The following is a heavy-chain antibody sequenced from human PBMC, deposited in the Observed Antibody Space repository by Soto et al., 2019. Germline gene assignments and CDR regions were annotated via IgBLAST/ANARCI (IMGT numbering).Heavy chain of an antibody. CDR1: GGTFSSYA. D-gene: IGHD2-2*01. J-gene: IGHJ4*02. CDR3: ARAGYCISTNCYVFDY. V-gene: IGHV1-69*12. CDR2: IIPIFGTA. Sequence: QVQLVQSGAEVKKPGSSVKVSCKTSGGTFSSYAISWVRQAPGQGLEWMGGIIPIFGTANYAQKFQGRVTITGDASTSTAYMELSSLRSEDTAMYYCARAGYCISTNCYVFDYWGQGTLVTVSS.